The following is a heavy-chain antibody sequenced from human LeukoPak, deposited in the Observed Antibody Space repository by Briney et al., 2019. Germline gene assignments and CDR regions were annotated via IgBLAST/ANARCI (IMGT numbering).Heavy chain of an antibody. V-gene: IGHV4-59*01. CDR2: IYYSGIT. Sequence: SETLSLTCTVSGGSISSYYWSWIRQSPEKGLEWIGYIYYSGITNYNPSLKSRVTISVDTSKNQFSLKLSSVTAADTAVYFCARNNYVTHFYGLDVWGQGTTVTVSS. D-gene: IGHD4-11*01. CDR1: GGSISSYY. CDR3: ARNNYVTHFYGLDV. J-gene: IGHJ6*02.